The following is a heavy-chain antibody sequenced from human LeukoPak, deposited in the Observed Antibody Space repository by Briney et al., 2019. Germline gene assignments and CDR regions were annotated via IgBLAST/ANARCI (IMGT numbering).Heavy chain of an antibody. CDR1: GFTFISYW. D-gene: IGHD3-22*01. J-gene: IGHJ4*02. CDR3: ARGHHYYDSSAYYY. CDR2: SNSDGSST. Sequence: QPGGSLRLSCAASGFTFISYWMHWVRQAPGKGLVWVSRSNSDGSSTSYAASVKGRFTISRDTAKNTLYLQMNSLRAEDTAVYYCARGHHYYDSSAYYYWGQATLVTVSS. V-gene: IGHV3-74*01.